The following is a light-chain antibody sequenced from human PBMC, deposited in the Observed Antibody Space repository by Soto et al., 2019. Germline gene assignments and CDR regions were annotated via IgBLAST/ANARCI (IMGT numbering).Light chain of an antibody. CDR3: QQRYNSWT. J-gene: IGKJ1*01. Sequence: DIQMTQSPSTLSASVGDRVTITCRASQSISSWLAWYQQKPGKAPKLLIYDASNRATGIPARFSGSGSGTDFTLTISSLEPEDFAVYYCQQRYNSWTFGQGTKVDIK. V-gene: IGKV1-5*01. CDR2: DAS. CDR1: QSISSW.